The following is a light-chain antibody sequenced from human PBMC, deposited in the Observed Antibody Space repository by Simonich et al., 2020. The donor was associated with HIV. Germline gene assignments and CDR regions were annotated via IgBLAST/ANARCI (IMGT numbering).Light chain of an antibody. V-gene: IGKV4-1*01. CDR2: WAS. Sequence: DIVMTQSPDSLAVSLGERATINCRSSQSVLYSSSYKNYLAWYQHKPGQPPKLLIYWASTRESGVPDRFSGSGSGTDFTLTISSLQAEDVAVYYCQQYYSTPLTFGGGTKVEIK. CDR1: QSVLYSSSYKNY. J-gene: IGKJ4*01. CDR3: QQYYSTPLT.